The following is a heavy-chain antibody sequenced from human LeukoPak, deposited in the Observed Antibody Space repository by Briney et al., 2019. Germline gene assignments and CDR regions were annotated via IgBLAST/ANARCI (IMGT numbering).Heavy chain of an antibody. CDR2: ITSSGSTI. CDR1: GFTFSSYD. D-gene: IGHD3-22*01. V-gene: IGHV3-48*03. CDR3: ARGDYFDSSGYYS. J-gene: IGHJ4*02. Sequence: GGSLRLPCAASGFTFSSYDIHWVRQAPGKGLEWVSCITSSGSTIYYADSVKGRFTISRDNAKNSLYLQMNSLRAEDTAVYYCARGDYFDSSGYYSWGQGTLVTVSS.